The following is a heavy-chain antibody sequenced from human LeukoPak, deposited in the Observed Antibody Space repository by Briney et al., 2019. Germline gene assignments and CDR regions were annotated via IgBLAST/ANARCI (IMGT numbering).Heavy chain of an antibody. CDR3: ARGGSYDILTGLNWFDP. Sequence: SETLSLTCAVCGGSFSGYYWSWIRQPPGKELEWIGEINHSGSTNYNPSLKSRVTISVDTSKNQCSLKLSSVTAADTAVYYCARGGSYDILTGLNWFDPWGQGTLVTVSS. V-gene: IGHV4-34*01. J-gene: IGHJ5*02. D-gene: IGHD3-9*01. CDR1: GGSFSGYY. CDR2: INHSGST.